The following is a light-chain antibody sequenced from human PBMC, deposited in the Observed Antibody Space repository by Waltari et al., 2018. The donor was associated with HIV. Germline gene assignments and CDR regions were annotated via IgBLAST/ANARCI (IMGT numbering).Light chain of an antibody. CDR3: AAWDDNVNGGGVV. V-gene: IGLV1-44*01. Sequence: QSVLTQPPSASGTHGQRITLSCSGSTSNIGSNRVTWYQQLPGTDPTALIYNTNQRPSGVPDRFSGSKSGTSAYLAISGLQSEDEADYYCAAWDDNVNGGGVVFGGGTKLTVL. CDR2: NTN. CDR1: TSNIGSNR. J-gene: IGLJ2*01.